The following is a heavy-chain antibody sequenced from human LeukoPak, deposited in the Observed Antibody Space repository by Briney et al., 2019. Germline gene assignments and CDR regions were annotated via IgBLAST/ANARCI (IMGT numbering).Heavy chain of an antibody. CDR2: INHSGST. D-gene: IGHD4-17*01. J-gene: IGHJ5*02. V-gene: IGHV4-34*01. CDR3: ASTVYGDYGGVWFDP. Sequence: PSETLSLTCAVYGGSFSGYYWSWIRQPLGKGLEWIGEINHSGSTNYNPSLKSRVTISVDTSKNQFSLKLSSVTAADTAVYYCASTVYGDYGGVWFDPWGQGTLVTVSS. CDR1: GGSFSGYY.